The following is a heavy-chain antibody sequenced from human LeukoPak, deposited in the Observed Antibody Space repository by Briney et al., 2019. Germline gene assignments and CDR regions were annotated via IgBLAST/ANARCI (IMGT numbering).Heavy chain of an antibody. CDR2: ISGSGGST. Sequence: GGSLRLSCAASGFTFSSNAMTWVRQAPGKGLEWVSAISGSGGSTYYADSVKGRFTISRDNSKNTLYLQMNSLRAEDTAVYYCAKTTAIQDALDIWGQGTMVTVSS. V-gene: IGHV3-23*01. CDR3: AKTTAIQDALDI. D-gene: IGHD4-17*01. CDR1: GFTFSSNA. J-gene: IGHJ3*02.